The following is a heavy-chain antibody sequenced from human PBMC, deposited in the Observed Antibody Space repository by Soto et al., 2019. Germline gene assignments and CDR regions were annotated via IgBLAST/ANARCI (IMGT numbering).Heavy chain of an antibody. CDR3: ARDYGDSYEYFQH. CDR1: GGSISSSRSY. V-gene: IGHV4-39*07. CDR2: IFHSGST. D-gene: IGHD4-17*01. J-gene: IGHJ1*01. Sequence: SETLSLTCNVSGGSISSSRSYWAWIRQPPGKGLEWIANIFHSGSTYYNPSLKSRVTISVDTSKNQFSLKLSSVTAADTAVYYCARDYGDSYEYFQHWGQGTLVTVSS.